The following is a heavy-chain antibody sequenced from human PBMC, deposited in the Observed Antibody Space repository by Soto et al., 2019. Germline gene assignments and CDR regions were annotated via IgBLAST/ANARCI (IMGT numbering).Heavy chain of an antibody. J-gene: IGHJ4*02. D-gene: IGHD2-8*01. V-gene: IGHV3-23*01. CDR2: ISGGGHGT. CDR3: AKDPRLKLGF. Sequence: GGSLRLSCAASGFPFGNYAMSWVRQAPGKGLEWISGISGGGHGTNYADSVKGRFTISRDNSRNTLYLQMNSLRVEDTAVYYCAKDPRLKLGFWGQGTLVTVSS. CDR1: GFPFGNYA.